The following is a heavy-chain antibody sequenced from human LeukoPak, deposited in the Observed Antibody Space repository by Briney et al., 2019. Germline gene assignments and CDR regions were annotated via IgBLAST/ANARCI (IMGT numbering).Heavy chain of an antibody. CDR3: ARSYSSGGYPD. J-gene: IGHJ4*02. CDR2: VTGSADNT. V-gene: IGHV3-23*01. D-gene: IGHD6-19*01. CDR1: GFTFSSHA. Sequence: GGSLRLSCAASGFTFSSHAMGWVRQAPGKGLEWVSVVTGSADNTYYADSVKGRFTISRDNSKNTLYLQMNSLRAEDTAVYYCARSYSSGGYPDGGQGTLVPVSS.